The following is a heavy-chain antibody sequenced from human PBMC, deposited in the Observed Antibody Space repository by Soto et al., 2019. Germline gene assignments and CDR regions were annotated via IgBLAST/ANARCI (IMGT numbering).Heavy chain of an antibody. Sequence: EVQLLESGGGLVQPGGSLRLSCVASGFTFSSHAMAWVRQTPGKGLEWVSGISGNGAITYYGDSVKGRFTVSRDNTKNTLYLQMNSLRSEDAAVYFCAKAPLRQRVVFDSWGQGTLVTVSS. CDR1: GFTFSSHA. CDR3: AKAPLRQRVVFDS. V-gene: IGHV3-23*01. CDR2: ISGNGAIT. D-gene: IGHD6-6*01. J-gene: IGHJ4*02.